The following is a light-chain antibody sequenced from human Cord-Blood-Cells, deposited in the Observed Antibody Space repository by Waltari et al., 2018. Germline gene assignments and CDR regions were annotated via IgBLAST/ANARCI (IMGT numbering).Light chain of an antibody. CDR3: CSYAGSSTSV. CDR2: EGS. V-gene: IGLV2-23*01. Sequence: QSALTQPASASGSPGQSITISCTGTSSDVGSYNLVSWYQQHPGKAPKLMFYEGSKRPSGVSNRFSGSKSGNTASLTISGLQAEDEADYYCCSYAGSSTSVFGGGTKLTVL. CDR1: SSDVGSYNL. J-gene: IGLJ2*01.